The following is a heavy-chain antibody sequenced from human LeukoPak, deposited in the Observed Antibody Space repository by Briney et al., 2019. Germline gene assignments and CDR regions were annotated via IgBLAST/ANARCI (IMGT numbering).Heavy chain of an antibody. D-gene: IGHD3-22*01. CDR1: GFTFSSNY. Sequence: GGSLRLSCAASGFTFSSNYMSWVRQAPGKGLGWVSVVYSGGSTNYADSVKGRFTISRDNSKNTLYLQMNSLRAEDTAVYYCARDGGREYYDSTGYSHFDYWGQGTLVTVSS. CDR2: VYSGGST. CDR3: ARDGGREYYDSTGYSHFDY. J-gene: IGHJ4*02. V-gene: IGHV3-53*01.